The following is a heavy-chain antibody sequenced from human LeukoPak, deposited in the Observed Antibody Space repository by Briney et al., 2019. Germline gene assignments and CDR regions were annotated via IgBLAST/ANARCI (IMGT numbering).Heavy chain of an antibody. J-gene: IGHJ4*02. D-gene: IGHD2-2*01. CDR1: GFTFSSYA. CDR3: AKVIVVVPAAWGYFDY. V-gene: IGHV3-23*01. CDR2: ISGSGGST. Sequence: PGGSLRLSWAAPGFTFSSYAMSWVRQAPGKGLEWVSAISGSGGSTYYAGSVKGRFTISRDNSKNTLYLQMNSLRAEDTAVYYCAKVIVVVPAAWGYFDYWGQGTLVTVSS.